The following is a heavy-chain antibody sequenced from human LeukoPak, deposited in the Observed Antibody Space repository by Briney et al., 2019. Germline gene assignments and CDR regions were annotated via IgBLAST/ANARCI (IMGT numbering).Heavy chain of an antibody. CDR2: ISGSSNYI. D-gene: IGHD1-20*01. CDR3: ARDFNLDFDY. V-gene: IGHV3-21*01. CDR1: GFTFSSYS. Sequence: GGSLRLSCEASGFTFSSYSTNWVRQAPGKGLEWLSSISGSSNYIYYADSVKGRFTIFRDNAKNSLYLQMDSLRAEDTAVYYCARDFNLDFDYWGQGILVAVSS. J-gene: IGHJ4*02.